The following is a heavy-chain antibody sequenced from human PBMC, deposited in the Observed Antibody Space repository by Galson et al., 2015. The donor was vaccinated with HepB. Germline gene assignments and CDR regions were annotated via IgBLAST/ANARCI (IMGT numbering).Heavy chain of an antibody. CDR3: ARDAAFLQTGTLGMDV. D-gene: IGHD1-1*01. V-gene: IGHV3-30*19. CDR2: ISYDGSNK. Sequence: SLRLSCAASGFTFSSYGMHWVRQAPGKGLEWVAVISYDGSNKYYADSVKGRFTISRDNSKNTLYLQMNSLRAEDTAVYYCARDAAFLQTGTLGMDVWGQGTTVTVSS. J-gene: IGHJ6*02. CDR1: GFTFSSYG.